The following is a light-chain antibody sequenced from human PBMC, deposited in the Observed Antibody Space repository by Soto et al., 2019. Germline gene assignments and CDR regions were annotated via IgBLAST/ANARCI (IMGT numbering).Light chain of an antibody. Sequence: EIVLTQSPGTLCLSPGERATLSCRASQSVSSSYLAWYQQKFGQAPRLLIYDASSRATGVPDRFSGSGSGTDFTLTISRLEPEDCAVYYCLQYGSSPRTFGQGTTVEFK. CDR2: DAS. CDR3: LQYGSSPRT. CDR1: QSVSSSY. V-gene: IGKV3-20*01. J-gene: IGKJ1*01.